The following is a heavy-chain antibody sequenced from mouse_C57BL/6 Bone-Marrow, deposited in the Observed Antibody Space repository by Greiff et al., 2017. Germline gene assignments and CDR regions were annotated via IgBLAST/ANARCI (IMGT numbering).Heavy chain of an antibody. CDR1: GYTFTSYW. CDR3: ASSLYGSSVFAY. D-gene: IGHD1-1*01. J-gene: IGHJ3*01. CDR2: IDPSDSYT. Sequence: VQLQQPGAELVMPGASVKLSCKASGYTFTSYWMHWVKQRPGQGLEWIGEIDPSDSYTNYNQKFKGKSTLTVDKSSSTAYMQLSSLTSEDSAVYYCASSLYGSSVFAYWGQGTLVTVSA. V-gene: IGHV1-69*01.